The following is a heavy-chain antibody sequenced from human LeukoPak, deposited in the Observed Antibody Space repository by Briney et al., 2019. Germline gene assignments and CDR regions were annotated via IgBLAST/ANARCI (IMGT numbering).Heavy chain of an antibody. D-gene: IGHD6-19*01. CDR2: ISSSSSYI. Sequence: PGGSLRLSCAASGFTFSSYSMNWVRQAPGKGLEWVSSISSSSSYIYYADSVKGRSTISRDNAKNSLYLKMNSLRPAATAVYYCARVISNGWQDDYWGQGTLVTVSS. CDR1: GFTFSSYS. J-gene: IGHJ4*02. V-gene: IGHV3-21*01. CDR3: ARVISNGWQDDY.